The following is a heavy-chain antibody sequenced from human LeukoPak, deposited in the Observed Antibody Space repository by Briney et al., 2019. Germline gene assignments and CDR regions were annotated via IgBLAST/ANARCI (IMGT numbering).Heavy chain of an antibody. J-gene: IGHJ6*03. D-gene: IGHD1-7*01. V-gene: IGHV1-69*01. CDR2: IIPIFGRA. CDR1: GATFTTYA. CDR3: ARDGRAGTTRYYYYMDV. Sequence: GSSVKVSCKASGATFTTYALIWVRQAPGQGLEWMGGIIPIFGRANYAQKFQGRVTITADESTSTAYMELSSLRSEDTAVYYCARDGRAGTTRYYYYMDVWGKGTTVYVSS.